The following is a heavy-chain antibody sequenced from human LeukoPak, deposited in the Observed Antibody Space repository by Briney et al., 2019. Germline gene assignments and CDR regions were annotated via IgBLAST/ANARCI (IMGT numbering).Heavy chain of an antibody. CDR1: GGSISSSSYY. CDR2: IYYSGST. D-gene: IGHD5-12*01. V-gene: IGHV4-39*07. J-gene: IGHJ4*02. CDR3: ARGGAKYSGYDLRY. Sequence: SETLSLTCTVSGGSISSSSYYWGWIRQPPGKGLEWIGSIYYSGSTYYNPSLKSRVTISVDTSKNQFSLKLSSVTAADTAVYYCARGGAKYSGYDLRYWGQGTLVTVSS.